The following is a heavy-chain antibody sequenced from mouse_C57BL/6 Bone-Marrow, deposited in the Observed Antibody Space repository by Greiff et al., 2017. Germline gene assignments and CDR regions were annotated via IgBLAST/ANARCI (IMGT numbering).Heavy chain of an antibody. CDR2: INPNYGTT. CDR1: GYSFTDYN. D-gene: IGHD2-3*01. J-gene: IGHJ2*01. CDR3: TTGDDGYYFYYFDY. V-gene: IGHV1-39*01. Sequence: VQLQQSGPELVKPGASVKISCKASGYSFTDYNMNWVKQSNGKSLEWIGVINPNYGTTSYNQKFKGKATLTVDQSSSTAYMQLSSLTSEDTAVYYCTTGDDGYYFYYFDYWGQGTTLTVSS.